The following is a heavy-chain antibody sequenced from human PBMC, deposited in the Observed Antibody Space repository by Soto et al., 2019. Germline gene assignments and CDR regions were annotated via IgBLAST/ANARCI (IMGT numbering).Heavy chain of an antibody. CDR1: GFTFKESA. J-gene: IGHJ4*02. D-gene: IGHD6-19*01. V-gene: IGHV3-23*01. CDR3: AKGRGSGSAWYFDN. CDR2: ISDTGAST. Sequence: EVRLLEAGGGLKQPGGSLRLSCAASGFTFKESAMNWVRQAPGKGLEWVASISDTGASTWYAESVRGRLSISRDNSKTTLYLQMNSLRGEDTAVYYCAKGRGSGSAWYFDNWGQGTLVTVSS.